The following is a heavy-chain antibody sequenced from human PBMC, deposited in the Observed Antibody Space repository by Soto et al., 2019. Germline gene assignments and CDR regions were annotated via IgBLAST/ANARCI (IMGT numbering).Heavy chain of an antibody. CDR3: ARRALSDCYYMDV. J-gene: IGHJ6*03. D-gene: IGHD3-10*01. CDR1: GFTLSGYA. Sequence: EVQLAESGGGLAQPGGSLRLSCAASGFTLSGYAMDWVRQAPGKGLEYVSGISSNGVGTYYADSVKGRFTISRDNSKNPMYLQRGSLRPQDMAVYYGARRALSDCYYMDVWCEGTMVTDSS. V-gene: IGHV3-64*07. CDR2: ISSNGVGT.